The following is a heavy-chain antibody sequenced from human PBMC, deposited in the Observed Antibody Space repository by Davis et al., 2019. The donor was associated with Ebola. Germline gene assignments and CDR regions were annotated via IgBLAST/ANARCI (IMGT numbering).Heavy chain of an antibody. D-gene: IGHD5-18*01. CDR3: AKVWGTAMVLDY. Sequence: PGGSLRLSCAASGFTFSSYGMHWVRQAPGKGLEWVAVISYDGSNKYYADSVKGRFTISRDNSKNTLYLQMNSLRAEDTAVYYCAKVWGTAMVLDYWGQGTLVTVSS. V-gene: IGHV3-33*05. CDR2: ISYDGSNK. J-gene: IGHJ4*02. CDR1: GFTFSSYG.